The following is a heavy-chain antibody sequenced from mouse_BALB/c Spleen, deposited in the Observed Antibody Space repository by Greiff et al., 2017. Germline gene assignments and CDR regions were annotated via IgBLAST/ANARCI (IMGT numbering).Heavy chain of an antibody. V-gene: IGHV1S81*02. D-gene: IGHD3-2*02. J-gene: IGHJ3*01. CDR3: TGGYGGAWFAY. CDR1: GYTFTSYY. CDR2: INPSNGGT. Sequence: VQLQQPGAELVKPGASVKLSCKASGYTFTSYYMYWVKQRPGQGLEWIGGINPSNGGTNFNEKFKSKATLTVDKSSSTAYMQLSSLTSEDSAVYYCTGGYGGAWFAYWGQGTLVTVSA.